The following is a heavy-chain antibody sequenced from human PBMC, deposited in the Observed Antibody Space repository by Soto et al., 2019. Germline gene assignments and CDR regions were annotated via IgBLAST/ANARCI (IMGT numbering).Heavy chain of an antibody. CDR2: IYWTDDK. D-gene: IGHD6-19*01. Sequence: QITLKESGPTLVKPTQTLTLTCSFSGFSLTTSGVGVAWIRQPPGKALEWLALIYWTDDKRYSPSLKNRLTIPKDTAHNQVVLTMPDMDPVDTATYYCAHRSDAETVTGTGLDSWGQGALVTGSS. J-gene: IGHJ4*02. V-gene: IGHV2-5*01. CDR1: GFSLTTSGVG. CDR3: AHRSDAETVTGTGLDS.